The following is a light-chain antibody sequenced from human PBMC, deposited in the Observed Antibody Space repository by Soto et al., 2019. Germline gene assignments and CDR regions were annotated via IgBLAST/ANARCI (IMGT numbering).Light chain of an antibody. V-gene: IGLV1-51*01. CDR1: SSNIGNNY. CDR2: DNS. Sequence: QSVLTQPPSVSAAPGQKVTISCSGSSSNIGNNYVSWYQQLPGTAPKLLIYDNSKRPSGIPDRFSGSKSGTSGTLDITGLQTGDEADYYCATWDYSLTGEVFGGGTKVTVL. J-gene: IGLJ2*01. CDR3: ATWDYSLTGEV.